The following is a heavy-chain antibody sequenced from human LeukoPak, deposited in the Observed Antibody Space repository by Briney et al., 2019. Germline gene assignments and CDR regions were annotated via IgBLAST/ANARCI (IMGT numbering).Heavy chain of an antibody. J-gene: IGHJ4*02. CDR1: GFTFRSCA. CDR2: ISGSGGDT. V-gene: IGHV3-23*01. CDR3: ANSFPVGDYSLDY. Sequence: GGSLRLSCAASGFTFRSCAIYWVRQAPGKGLEWVSGISGSGGDTYFADSVKGRLTISRDNSKNTLHLHMNSLRAEDTAVYYCANSFPVGDYSLDYWGQGTLVTVSS. D-gene: IGHD4-11*01.